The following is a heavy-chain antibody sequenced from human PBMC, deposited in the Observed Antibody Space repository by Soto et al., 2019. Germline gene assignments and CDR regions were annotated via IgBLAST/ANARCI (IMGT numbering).Heavy chain of an antibody. D-gene: IGHD2-2*02. CDR1: GGTFSSYS. CDR3: ARSTVPAAIFDY. J-gene: IGHJ4*02. CDR2: IIPIFGTA. V-gene: IGHV1-69*13. Sequence: ASGKVSCKASGGTFSSYSISWVRQAPGQGLEWMGGIIPIFGTANYAQKFQGRVTITADESTSTAYMELSSLRSEDTAVYYCARSTVPAAIFDYWGQGTLVTVSS.